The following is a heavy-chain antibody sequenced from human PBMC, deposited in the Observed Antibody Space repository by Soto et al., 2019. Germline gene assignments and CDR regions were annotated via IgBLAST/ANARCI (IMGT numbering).Heavy chain of an antibody. V-gene: IGHV3-33*01. D-gene: IGHD6-19*01. CDR3: VRGWSSLIHLSCLDI. CDR2: IFYDGTEK. Sequence: QVQLVESGGGVFQPGTSLRLSCAASGFTFRQYGMHWVRQAPCKGLDWVAVIFYDGTEKYYADCVKGRFTSSRDNPGKMVYLQLKSPSAEDMAVYYCVRGWSSLIHLSCLDIWGQGTTVVVSS. CDR1: GFTFRQYG. J-gene: IGHJ3*02.